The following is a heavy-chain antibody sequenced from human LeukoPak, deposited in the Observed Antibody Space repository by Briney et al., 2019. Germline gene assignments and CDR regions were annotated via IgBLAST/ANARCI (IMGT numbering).Heavy chain of an antibody. D-gene: IGHD2-2*01. V-gene: IGHV1-2*02. Sequence: ASVKVSCKASGYTFTDYYMHWVRQAPGQGFEWMGWINPNSGGTNYAQKFQGRVTMTRDTSISTAYMELSRLRSGDTAVYYCARDGGRYCSSTSCYPDYWGQGTLVTVSS. CDR2: INPNSGGT. CDR3: ARDGGRYCSSTSCYPDY. J-gene: IGHJ4*02. CDR1: GYTFTDYY.